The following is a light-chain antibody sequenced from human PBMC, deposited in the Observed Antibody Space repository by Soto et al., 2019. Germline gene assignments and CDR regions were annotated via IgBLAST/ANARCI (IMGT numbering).Light chain of an antibody. CDR2: HAS. CDR3: QQYDNLPFT. Sequence: DIQMTQSPSPLSASVGDRVTISCQASRDIGNYLNWYQQRPGKAPKLLIYHASTLGAGVPPRFSGSGSGTDYTFTISSLQPEDVATYFCQQYDNLPFTFGPGTKVDLK. V-gene: IGKV1-33*01. J-gene: IGKJ3*01. CDR1: RDIGNY.